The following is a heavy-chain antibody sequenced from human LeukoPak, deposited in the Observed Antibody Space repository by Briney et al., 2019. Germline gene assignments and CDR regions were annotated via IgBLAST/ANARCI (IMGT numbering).Heavy chain of an antibody. V-gene: IGHV1-69*05. CDR2: IIPIFGTA. Sequence: SVKVSCKASGGTFSSYAISWVRQAPGQGLEWMGGIIPIFGTANYAQKFQGRVTITTDESTSTAYMELSSLRSEGTAVYYCASIPTIFGVVTGAWGAFDIWGQGTMVTVSS. J-gene: IGHJ3*02. D-gene: IGHD3-3*01. CDR3: ASIPTIFGVVTGAWGAFDI. CDR1: GGTFSSYA.